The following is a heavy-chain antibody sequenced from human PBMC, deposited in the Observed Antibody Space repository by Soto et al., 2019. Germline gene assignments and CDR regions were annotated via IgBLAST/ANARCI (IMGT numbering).Heavy chain of an antibody. CDR2: IKQDGSEK. J-gene: IGHJ4*02. CDR3: ARDGGDYGDYVDY. V-gene: IGHV3-7*01. D-gene: IGHD4-17*01. Sequence: GGSLRLSCAASGFTFSSYWMSWVRQAPGKGLEWVANIKQDGSEKYYVDSVKGRFTISRDNAKNSLYLQMNSLRAEDTAVYYCARDGGDYGDYVDYWGQGTLVTVSS. CDR1: GFTFSSYW.